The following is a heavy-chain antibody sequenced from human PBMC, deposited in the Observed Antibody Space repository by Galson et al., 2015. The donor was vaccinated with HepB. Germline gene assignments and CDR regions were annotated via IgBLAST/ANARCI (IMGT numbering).Heavy chain of an antibody. V-gene: IGHV3-21*01. CDR2: ISSSSSYI. Sequence: SLRLSCAASGFTFSSYSMNWVRQAPGKGLEWVSSISSSSSYIYYADSVKGRFTISRDNAKNSLYLQMNSLRAKDTAVYYCARELSQSSGWYDYWGQGTLVTVSS. D-gene: IGHD6-19*01. CDR1: GFTFSSYS. CDR3: ARELSQSSGWYDY. J-gene: IGHJ4*02.